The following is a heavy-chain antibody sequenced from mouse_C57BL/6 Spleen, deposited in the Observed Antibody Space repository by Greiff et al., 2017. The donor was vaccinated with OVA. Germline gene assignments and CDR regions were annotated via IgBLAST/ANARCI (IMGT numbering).Heavy chain of an antibody. Sequence: EVKVVESGGGLVKPGGSLKLSCAASGFTFSDYGMHWVRQAPEKGLEWVAYISSGSSTTYYADTVKGRFTISRDNAKNTLFLQMTSLRSEDTAMYYCARGGSTEAWFAYWGQGTLVTVSA. J-gene: IGHJ3*01. CDR2: ISSGSSTT. CDR1: GFTFSDYG. CDR3: ARGGSTEAWFAY. V-gene: IGHV5-17*01.